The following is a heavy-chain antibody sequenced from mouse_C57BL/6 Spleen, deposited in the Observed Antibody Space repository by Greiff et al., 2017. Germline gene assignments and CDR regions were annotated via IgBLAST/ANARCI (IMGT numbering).Heavy chain of an antibody. V-gene: IGHV1-82*01. D-gene: IGHD2-4*01. CDR3: ARSPRSYYDCDGWYFEG. Sequence: VHLVESGPELVKPGASVKISCKASGYAFSSSWMNWVKQRPGKGLEWIGRIYPGDGDTNYNGKFKGKATLTADKSSSTAYMQLSSLTSEDSAVYFCARSPRSYYDCDGWYFEGWGTGTTVTVSS. CDR1: GYAFSSSW. CDR2: IYPGDGDT. J-gene: IGHJ1*03.